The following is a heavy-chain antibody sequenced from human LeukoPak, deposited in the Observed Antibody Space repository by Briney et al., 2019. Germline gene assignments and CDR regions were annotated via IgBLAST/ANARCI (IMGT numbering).Heavy chain of an antibody. V-gene: IGHV1-3*01. D-gene: IGHD3-9*01. CDR1: GYTFTSYA. CDR2: INAGNGNT. CDR3: ARVLRYFDSAEYFQH. J-gene: IGHJ1*01. Sequence: ASVKVSCKASGYTFTSYAMRWVRQAPGQRLEWMGWINAGNGNTKYSQKFQGRVTITRDTSASTAYMELSSLRSEDTAVYYCARVLRYFDSAEYFQHWGQGTLVTVSS.